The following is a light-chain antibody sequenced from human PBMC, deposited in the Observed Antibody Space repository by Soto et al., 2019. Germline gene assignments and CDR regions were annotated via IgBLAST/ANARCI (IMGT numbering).Light chain of an antibody. Sequence: QSVLTQPPSASGTPGQRVTISCSGSSSNIGSNTVNWYQQLPGTAPKRLIYSNNQRPSGVPDRFSGSKSGTSASLAISGLQSEDEAEYYCSAWDDSLNGVVFGGGTKL. V-gene: IGLV1-44*01. CDR3: SAWDDSLNGVV. CDR2: SNN. J-gene: IGLJ2*01. CDR1: SSNIGSNT.